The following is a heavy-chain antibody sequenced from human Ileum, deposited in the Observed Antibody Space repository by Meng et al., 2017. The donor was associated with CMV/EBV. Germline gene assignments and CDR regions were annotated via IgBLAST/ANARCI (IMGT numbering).Heavy chain of an antibody. Sequence: LMSGPCVFKYPGTPSLTGYVSGGSISKSYSSWIRQPPGKGLECIAHIYTSGTTDSSPSLMSQVTMSVDTSRNQFSLKLTSVTAAVPAVYDWARNYGSRNCNFYHYWGQRTLVTVSS. V-gene: IGHV4-4*07. CDR2: IYTSGTT. D-gene: IGHD3-10*01. CDR1: GGSISKSY. J-gene: IGHJ4*02. CDR3: ARNYGSRNCNFYHY.